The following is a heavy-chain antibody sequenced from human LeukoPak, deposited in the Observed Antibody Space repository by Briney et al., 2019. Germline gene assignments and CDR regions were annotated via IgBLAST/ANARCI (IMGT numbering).Heavy chain of an antibody. CDR3: ASLDYYGSGSYSQSY. J-gene: IGHJ4*02. CDR2: IKQDGSEK. CDR1: GFTFSSYW. D-gene: IGHD3-10*01. V-gene: IGHV3-7*01. Sequence: GGSLRLSCAASGFTFSSYWMSWVRQAPGKGLEWVANIKQDGSEKYYVDSVKGRFTISRDNAKNSLYLQMNSLRAEDTAVYYCASLDYYGSGSYSQSYWGQGTLVTVSS.